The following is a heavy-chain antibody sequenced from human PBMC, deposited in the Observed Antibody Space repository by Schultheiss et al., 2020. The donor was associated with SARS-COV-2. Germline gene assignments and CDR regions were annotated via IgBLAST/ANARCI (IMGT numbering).Heavy chain of an antibody. Sequence: SETLSLTCTVSGGSISSYYWSWIRQHPGKGLEWIGYIYYSGSTYYNPSLKSRVTISVDTSKNQFSLKLSSVTAADTAVYYCARGRAYDSSGTYYYYGMDVWGQGTTVTVSS. CDR1: GGSISSYY. D-gene: IGHD3-22*01. CDR3: ARGRAYDSSGTYYYYGMDV. V-gene: IGHV4-59*06. J-gene: IGHJ6*02. CDR2: IYYSGST.